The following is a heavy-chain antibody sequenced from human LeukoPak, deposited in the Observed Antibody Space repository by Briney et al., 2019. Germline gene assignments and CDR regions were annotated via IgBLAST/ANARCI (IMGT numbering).Heavy chain of an antibody. J-gene: IGHJ4*02. Sequence: GGSLRLSCAASGFTFDDYAMHWVRQAPGKGLEWVSGISWNIGSIGYADSVKGRFTISRDNAKNSLYLQMNSLRAEDMALYYCAKGLSGSGSYSYYFDYWGQGTLVTVSS. CDR3: AKGLSGSGSYSYYFDY. CDR1: GFTFDDYA. V-gene: IGHV3-9*03. D-gene: IGHD3-10*01. CDR2: ISWNIGSI.